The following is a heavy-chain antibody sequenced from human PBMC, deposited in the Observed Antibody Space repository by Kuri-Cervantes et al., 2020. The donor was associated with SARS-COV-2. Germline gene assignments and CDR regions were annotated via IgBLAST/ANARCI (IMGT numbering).Heavy chain of an antibody. D-gene: IGHD3-10*01. CDR1: GFTFSSNY. CDR3: ASSHEWSSGSYFWFDP. CDR2: IYSGCTT. V-gene: IGHV3-53*01. J-gene: IGHJ5*02. Sequence: GGSLRLSCAASGFTFSSNYMSWVRQAPGKGLEWVSVIYSGCTTYYADSVKGLFTISRDNSKNTLYLQMNSLRAEDTAVYYCASSHEWSSGSYFWFDPWGQGTLVTVSS.